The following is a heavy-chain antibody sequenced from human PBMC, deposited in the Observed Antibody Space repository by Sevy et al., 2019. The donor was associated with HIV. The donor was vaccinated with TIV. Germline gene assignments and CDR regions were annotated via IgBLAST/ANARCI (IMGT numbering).Heavy chain of an antibody. V-gene: IGHV3-11*01. CDR2: ISSIGSTI. J-gene: IGHJ4*02. CDR1: GFTFSDYY. CDR3: ARGFSYYDSSGYFVC. D-gene: IGHD3-22*01. Sequence: GGSLRLSCAASGFTFSDYYMSWIRQAPGKGLEWVSYISSIGSTIYYADSVKGRFTISRDNAKNSLYLQMNSLIAEDTAVYYCARGFSYYDSSGYFVCWGQGTLVTVSS.